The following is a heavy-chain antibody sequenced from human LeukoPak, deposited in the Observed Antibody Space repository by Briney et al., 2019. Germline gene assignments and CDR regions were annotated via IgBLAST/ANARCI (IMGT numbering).Heavy chain of an antibody. CDR2: ISTSSNYI. CDR3: ARVSVGRYYFDN. Sequence: PGGSLRLSCAASGFTFSTYTMNWVRQAPGKGLEWVSSISTSSNYIYYADSVKGRFTISRDNAKNSLYLQMNSLRADDTAVYYCARVSVGRYYFDNWGQGTPVTVS. J-gene: IGHJ4*02. CDR1: GFTFSTYT. V-gene: IGHV3-21*01. D-gene: IGHD3-3*02.